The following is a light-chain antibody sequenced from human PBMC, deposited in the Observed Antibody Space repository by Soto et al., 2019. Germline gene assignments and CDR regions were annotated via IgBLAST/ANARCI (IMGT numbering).Light chain of an antibody. J-gene: IGLJ2*01. CDR3: CSYAGSSTL. Sequence: QSALTQPASVSGSPGQSITISCTGSSRDVGNYNLVSWYQQHPGRAPKLMIYEVIKRPSGVSNRFSGSKSGNTASLTISGLQAEDEADYYCCSYAGSSTLFGGGTKLTVL. V-gene: IGLV2-23*02. CDR1: SRDVGNYNL. CDR2: EVI.